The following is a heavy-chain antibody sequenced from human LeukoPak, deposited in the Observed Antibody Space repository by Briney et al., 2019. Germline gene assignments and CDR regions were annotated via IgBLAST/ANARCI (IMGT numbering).Heavy chain of an antibody. V-gene: IGHV3-7*01. D-gene: IGHD5/OR15-5a*01. CDR1: GFSFTTNW. CDR2: LNEDGTVK. J-gene: IGHJ2*01. CDR3: ANVPQSTVSD. Sequence: GGSRRDSCAASGFSFTTNWMHWVRQTPGKRLEWVAELNEDGTVKYYVDSVKGRFTISRDNAKNSLYLQMNRLRAEDTGVYFCANVPQSTVSDWGRPSQVNVSS.